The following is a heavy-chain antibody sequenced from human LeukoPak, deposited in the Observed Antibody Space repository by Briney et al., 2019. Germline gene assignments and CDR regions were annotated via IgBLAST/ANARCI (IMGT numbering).Heavy chain of an antibody. V-gene: IGHV1-69*13. CDR3: ARSGSRYCYYYYYMDV. CDR2: IIPIFGTA. D-gene: IGHD2-8*02. J-gene: IGHJ6*03. CDR1: GGTFSSYA. Sequence: SVKVSCKASGGTFSSYAISWVRQAPGQGLEWMGGIIPIFGTANYAQKFQGRVTITADESTSTAYMELSSLRSEDTAVYSCARSGSRYCYYYYYMDVWGKGTTVTVSS.